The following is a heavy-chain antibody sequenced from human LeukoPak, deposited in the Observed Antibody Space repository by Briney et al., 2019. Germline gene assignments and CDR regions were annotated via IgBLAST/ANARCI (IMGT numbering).Heavy chain of an antibody. J-gene: IGHJ3*02. Sequence: GGSLRLSCAASGFTFSDYYMSWIRQAPGKGLEWVSYISSSGSTIYYADSVKGRFTISRDNSKNTLYLQMNSLRVEDTAVYYCARVLVGARRTPSAFDIWGQGTMVTVSS. CDR2: ISSSGSTI. D-gene: IGHD1-26*01. CDR3: ARVLVGARRTPSAFDI. V-gene: IGHV3-11*04. CDR1: GFTFSDYY.